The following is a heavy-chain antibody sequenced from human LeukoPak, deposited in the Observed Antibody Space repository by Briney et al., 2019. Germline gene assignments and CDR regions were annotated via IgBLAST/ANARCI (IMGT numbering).Heavy chain of an antibody. CDR2: ISWNSGSI. CDR1: GFTFSSYS. CDR3: AKDMSPPYSSGSPLGFDY. D-gene: IGHD6-19*01. J-gene: IGHJ4*02. Sequence: GGSLRLSCAASGFTFSSYSMNWVRQAPGKGLEWVSGISWNSGSIGYTDSVKGRFTISRDNAKNSLYLQMNSLRAEDTALYYCAKDMSPPYSSGSPLGFDYWGQGTLVTVSS. V-gene: IGHV3-9*01.